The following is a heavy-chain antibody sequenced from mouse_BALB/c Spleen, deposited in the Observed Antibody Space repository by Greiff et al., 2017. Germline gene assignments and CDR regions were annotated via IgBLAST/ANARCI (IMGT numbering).Heavy chain of an antibody. CDR3: AREGDYYGRGYFDV. V-gene: IGHV5-6-3*01. CDR1: GFTFSSYG. J-gene: IGHJ1*01. CDR2: INSNGGST. Sequence: EVKLQESGGGLVQPGGSLKLSCAASGFTFSSYGMSWVRQTPDKRLELVATINSNGGSTYYPDSVKGRFTISRDNAKNTLYLQMSSLKSEDTAMYYCAREGDYYGRGYFDVWGAGTTVTVSS. D-gene: IGHD1-1*01.